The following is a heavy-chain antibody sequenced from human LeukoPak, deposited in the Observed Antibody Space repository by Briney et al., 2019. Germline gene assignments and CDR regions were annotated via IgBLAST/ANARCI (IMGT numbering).Heavy chain of an antibody. J-gene: IGHJ4*02. CDR1: GYTFTSYG. Sequence: GASVKVSCKTSGYTFTSYGISWVRQAPRQGLEWMGWISAYNGNTNYAQKVQGRVTMTTDTSTSAAYMELRSLRSDDTAVYYCARDGRPGWNYAIDYWGQGTLVTVSS. CDR2: ISAYNGNT. CDR3: ARDGRPGWNYAIDY. V-gene: IGHV1-18*01. D-gene: IGHD1-7*01.